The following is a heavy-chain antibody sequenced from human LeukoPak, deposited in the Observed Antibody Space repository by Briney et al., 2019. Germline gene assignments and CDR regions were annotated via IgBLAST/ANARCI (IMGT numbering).Heavy chain of an antibody. CDR3: ARQWELLVAFDI. V-gene: IGHV4-4*07. CDR2: IYTSGST. J-gene: IGHJ3*02. D-gene: IGHD1-26*01. CDR1: GGSISNYY. Sequence: SETLSLTCTVSGGSISNYYWSWIRQPAGKGLEWIGHIYTSGSTNYNPSLKSRVTMSLDTSKNQFSLKLSSVTAADTAVYYCARQWELLVAFDIWGQGTMVTVSS.